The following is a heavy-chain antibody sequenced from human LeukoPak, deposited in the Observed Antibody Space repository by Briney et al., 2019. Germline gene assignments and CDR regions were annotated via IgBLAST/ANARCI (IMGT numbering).Heavy chain of an antibody. CDR2: IHYSGST. Sequence: SETLSLTCNVSGGSISTTNYYWGWIRQPPGKGLEWLGNIHYSGSTYYNPSLQSRVTLSVDTSKNQFSLKLTSVTATDTAVYYCARTYPDCDYWGQGTLVTVSS. CDR1: GGSISTTNYY. D-gene: IGHD2-21*02. V-gene: IGHV4-39*01. CDR3: ARTYPDCDY. J-gene: IGHJ4*02.